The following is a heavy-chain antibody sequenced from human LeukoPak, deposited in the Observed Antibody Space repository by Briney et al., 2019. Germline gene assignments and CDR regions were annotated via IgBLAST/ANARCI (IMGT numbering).Heavy chain of an antibody. CDR2: IDHSGST. J-gene: IGHJ6*03. CDR3: ASSATPPRYYYYYMDV. D-gene: IGHD6-25*01. Sequence: SETLSLTCAVYGGSFSGYYWSWIRQPPGKGLEWIGEIDHSGSTNYNPSLKSRVTISVDTSKNQFSLKLSSVTAADTAVYYCASSATPPRYYYYYMDVWGKGTTVTVSS. V-gene: IGHV4-34*01. CDR1: GGSFSGYY.